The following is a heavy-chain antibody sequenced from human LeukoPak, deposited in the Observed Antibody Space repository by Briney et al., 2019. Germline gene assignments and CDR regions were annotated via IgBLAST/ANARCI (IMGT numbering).Heavy chain of an antibody. D-gene: IGHD1-26*01. CDR1: GYTFTGYY. V-gene: IGHV1-2*02. CDR2: INPNRGGT. CDR3: ARGAARIVDFDY. J-gene: IGHJ4*02. Sequence: GASVKVSCKASGYTFTGYYMHWVRQAPGQGLEWMGWINPNRGGTNYAQKFQGRVTMTRDTSISTAYMELSRLRSDDTAVYYCARGAARIVDFDYWGQGTLVTVSS.